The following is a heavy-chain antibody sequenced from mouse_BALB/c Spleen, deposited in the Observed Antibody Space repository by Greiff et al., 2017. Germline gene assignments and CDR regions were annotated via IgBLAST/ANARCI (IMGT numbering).Heavy chain of an antibody. CDR3: ATTVVATEGFAY. V-gene: IGHV14-3*02. D-gene: IGHD1-1*01. CDR2: IDPANGNT. CDR1: GFNIKDTY. Sequence: GQLQQSGAELVKPGASVKLSCTASGFNIKDTYMHWVKQRPEQGLEWIGRIDPANGNTKYDPKFQGKATITADTSSNTAYLQLSSLTSEDTAVYYCATTVVATEGFAYWGQGTLVTVSA. J-gene: IGHJ3*01.